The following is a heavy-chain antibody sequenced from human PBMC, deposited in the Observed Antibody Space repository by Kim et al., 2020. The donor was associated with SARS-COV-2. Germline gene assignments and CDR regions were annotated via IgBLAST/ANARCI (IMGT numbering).Heavy chain of an antibody. V-gene: IGHV3-15*01. D-gene: IGHD2-15*01. CDR2: IKSKTDGGTT. J-gene: IGHJ6*02. Sequence: GGSLRLSCAASGFTFSNAWMSWVRQAPGKGLEWVGRIKSKTDGGTTDYAAPVKGRFTISRDDSKNTLYLQMNSLKTEDTAVYYCTTDAGGGNGTYYYYYGLDVWGHGTPVTVSS. CDR3: TTDAGGGNGTYYYYYGLDV. CDR1: GFTFSNAW.